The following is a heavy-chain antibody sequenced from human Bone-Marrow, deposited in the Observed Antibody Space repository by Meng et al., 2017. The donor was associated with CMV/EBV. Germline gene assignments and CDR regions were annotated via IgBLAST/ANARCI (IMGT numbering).Heavy chain of an antibody. J-gene: IGHJ6*02. CDR1: GYTFTGYY. Sequence: ASVKVSCKASGYTFTGYYMHWVRQAPGQGLEWMGWINPNSGGTNYAQKFQGRVTMTRDTSISTAYMELSRLRSDDTAVYYCARDLDIPAHYYGMDVWAQGTTVTVSS. V-gene: IGHV1-2*02. D-gene: IGHD5-12*01. CDR3: ARDLDIPAHYYGMDV. CDR2: INPNSGGT.